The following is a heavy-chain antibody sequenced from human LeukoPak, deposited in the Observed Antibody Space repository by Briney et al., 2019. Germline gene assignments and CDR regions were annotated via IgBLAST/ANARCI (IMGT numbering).Heavy chain of an antibody. J-gene: IGHJ4*02. CDR2: INSDGSST. Sequence: GGSLRLSCAASGFTFSGYWMHWVRQAPGKGLVWVSRINSDGSSTTYADSVKGRFTISRDNAKNTLYLQMNSLRAEGTVMYYCARVRAAHGIGFGYWGQGTLVTVSS. CDR1: GFTFSGYW. CDR3: ARVRAAHGIGFGY. D-gene: IGHD6-13*01. V-gene: IGHV3-74*03.